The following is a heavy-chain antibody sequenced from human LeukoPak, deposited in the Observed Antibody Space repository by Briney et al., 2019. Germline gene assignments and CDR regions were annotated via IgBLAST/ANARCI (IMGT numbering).Heavy chain of an antibody. CDR1: GFTFSDHY. D-gene: IGHD6-13*01. CDR2: SRNRAKSYTT. Sequence: GGSLRLSCAVSGFTFSDHYMDWVRQAPGKGLEWVGRSRNRAKSYTTDYAASVKGRFTISRDDSKSTLYLQMNSLETEDTAVYYCSRDAAGDHWGQGTLVSVSS. J-gene: IGHJ4*02. V-gene: IGHV3-72*01. CDR3: SRDAAGDH.